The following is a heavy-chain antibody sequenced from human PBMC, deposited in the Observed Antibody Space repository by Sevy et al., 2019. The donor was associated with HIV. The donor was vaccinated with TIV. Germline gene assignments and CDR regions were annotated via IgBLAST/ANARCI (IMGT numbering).Heavy chain of an antibody. D-gene: IGHD3-22*01. V-gene: IGHV3-23*01. CDR2: ISGSGGGT. CDR3: AKDAYYYNSSGYSLSQWYYGMDV. J-gene: IGHJ6*02. CDR1: GFTFSTYA. Sequence: GGSLRLSCAASGFTFSTYAMSWVRQAPGKGLEWVSVISGSGGGTYYADSVKGRFTISRDNSKNTLYLQMNSLRAGDSAVYYCAKDAYYYNSSGYSLSQWYYGMDVWGQVTTVTVSS.